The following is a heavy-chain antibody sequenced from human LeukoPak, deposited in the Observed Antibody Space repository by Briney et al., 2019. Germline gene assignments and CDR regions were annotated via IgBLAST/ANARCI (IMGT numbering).Heavy chain of an antibody. D-gene: IGHD3-10*01. CDR2: IYYSGST. J-gene: IGHJ4*02. CDR1: GGSISSYY. Sequence: SETLSLTCTISGGSISSYYWSWIRQPPGKGLEWIGYIYYSGSTNYKPSPKRRVTISVDTSQNKFSLKLSSVTAADTAVYYFARRRGSGSFDYWGQGTLVTVSS. V-gene: IGHV4-59*08. CDR3: ARRRGSGSFDY.